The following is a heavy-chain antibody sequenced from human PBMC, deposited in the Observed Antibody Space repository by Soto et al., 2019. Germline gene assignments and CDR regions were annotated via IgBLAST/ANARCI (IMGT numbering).Heavy chain of an antibody. D-gene: IGHD2-2*01. CDR3: ARDRGCSSTSCHYGMEV. Sequence: TLSLTCTVSGGSISSGGYYWSWIRQHPGKGLVWIGYIYYSGSTYYNPSLKSRVTISVDTSKNQFSLKLSSVTAAETAVYYCARDRGCSSTSCHYGMEVWGQGTTVTVSS. V-gene: IGHV4-31*03. CDR2: IYYSGST. J-gene: IGHJ6*02. CDR1: GGSISSGGYY.